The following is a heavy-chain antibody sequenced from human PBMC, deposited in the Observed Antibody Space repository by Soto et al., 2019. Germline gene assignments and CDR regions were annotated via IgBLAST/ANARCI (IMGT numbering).Heavy chain of an antibody. V-gene: IGHV4-59*01. CDR3: ARDKAVALLGAHGMDV. J-gene: IGHJ6*02. CDR2: IYYSGST. D-gene: IGHD6-19*01. Sequence: PSETLSLTCTVSGGSISSYYWSWIRQPPGKGLERIGYIYYSGSTNYNPSLKSRVTISVDTSKNQFSLKLSSVTAADTAVYYCARDKAVALLGAHGMDVWGQGTTVTVSS. CDR1: GGSISSYY.